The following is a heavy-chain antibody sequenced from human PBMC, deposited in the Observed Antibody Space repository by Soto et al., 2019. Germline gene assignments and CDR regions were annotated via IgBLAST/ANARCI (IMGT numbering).Heavy chain of an antibody. CDR3: ARELNYESSGYYVYYYCVDV. D-gene: IGHD3-22*01. CDR2: ISYDGSNK. CDR1: GFTFSSYA. V-gene: IGHV3-30*04. J-gene: IGHJ6*02. Sequence: GGSLRLSCAASGFTFSSYAMHWVRQAPGKGLEWVAVISYDGSNKYYADSVKGRFTISRDNSKNTLYLQMNGLRAEDTAVYYCARELNYESSGYYVYYYCVDVWGQGTMVTVSS.